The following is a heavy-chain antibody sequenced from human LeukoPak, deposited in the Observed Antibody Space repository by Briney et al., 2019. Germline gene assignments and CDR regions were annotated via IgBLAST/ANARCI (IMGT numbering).Heavy chain of an antibody. D-gene: IGHD3-22*01. CDR2: IKSKTDGGTT. V-gene: IGHV3-15*01. Sequence: GGSLRLSCAASGFTFSNAWMSWVRQAPGKGLEWVGRIKSKTDGGTTDYAAPVKGRFTISRDDSKNTLYLQMNSLKTEDTAVYYCTTDSSGYYYNRNYCDYWGQGTLVTVSS. J-gene: IGHJ4*02. CDR3: TTDSSGYYYNRNYCDY. CDR1: GFTFSNAW.